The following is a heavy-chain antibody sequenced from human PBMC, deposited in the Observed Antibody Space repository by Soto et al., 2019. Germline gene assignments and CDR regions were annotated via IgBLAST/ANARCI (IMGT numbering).Heavy chain of an antibody. CDR2: IYYSGST. CDR1: GGSISSYY. CDR3: DRNGGRFKDYYYCYYDMDV. D-gene: IGHD1-26*01. Sequence: SETLSLTCTASGGSISSYYWSWIRQPPGKGLEWIGYIYYSGSTNYNPSLKSRVTISVDTTKNQFFLKLSSVTAADEAVYFYDRNGGRFKDYYYCYYDMDVWGKGTMVTVSS. J-gene: IGHJ6*04. V-gene: IGHV4-59*01.